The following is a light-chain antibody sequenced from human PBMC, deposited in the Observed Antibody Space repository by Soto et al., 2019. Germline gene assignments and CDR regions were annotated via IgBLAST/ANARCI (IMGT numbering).Light chain of an antibody. CDR2: GSS. V-gene: IGLV1-40*01. Sequence: HSVLTQQPSVSGAPGQRVTISCTGSTSNIGADYDVHWYQQLPGTAPKLLIYGSSDRPSGVPDRFSGSKSGTSASLAITGLQAEDEADYYCQSYDSSLINYVFGTGTKVTVL. CDR3: QSYDSSLINYV. J-gene: IGLJ1*01. CDR1: TSNIGADYD.